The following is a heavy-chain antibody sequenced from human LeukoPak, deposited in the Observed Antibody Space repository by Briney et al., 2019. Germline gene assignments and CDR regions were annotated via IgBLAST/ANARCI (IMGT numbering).Heavy chain of an antibody. Sequence: GASVKVSCKASGYTFTSYYMHWVRQAPGQGLEWMGIINPSGGSTSYAQEFQGRVTMTRDTSTSTVYMELSSLRSEDTAVYYCARDSPISGSYYGGLGYWGQGTLVTVSS. CDR3: ARDSPISGSYYGGLGY. CDR2: INPSGGST. V-gene: IGHV1-46*01. D-gene: IGHD1-26*01. J-gene: IGHJ4*02. CDR1: GYTFTSYY.